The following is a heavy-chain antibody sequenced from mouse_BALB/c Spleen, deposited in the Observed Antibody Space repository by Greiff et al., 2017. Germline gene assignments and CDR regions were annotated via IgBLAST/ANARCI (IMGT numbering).Heavy chain of an antibody. CDR3: ARGGRGNQRGYYAMDY. V-gene: IGHV1-7*01. CDR1: GYTFTSYW. CDR2: INPSTGYT. J-gene: IGHJ4*01. Sequence: VQGVESGAELAKPGASVKMSCKASGYTFTSYWMHWVKQRPGQGLEWIGYINPSTGYTEYNQKFKDKATLTADKSSSTAYMQLSSLTSEDSAVYYCARGGRGNQRGYYAMDYWGQGTSVTVSS. D-gene: IGHD2-1*01.